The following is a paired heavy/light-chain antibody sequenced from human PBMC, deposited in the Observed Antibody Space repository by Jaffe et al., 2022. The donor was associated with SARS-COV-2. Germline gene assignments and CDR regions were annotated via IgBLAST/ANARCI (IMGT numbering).Light chain of an antibody. CDR2: WAS. CDR1: QSVLYSSNNKNY. V-gene: IGKV4-1*01. CDR3: QQYYSSPQT. Sequence: DIVMTQSPDSLAVSLGERATINCKSSQSVLYSSNNKNYLAWYQQKPGQPPKLVIYWASTRESGVPDRFSGSGSGTDFTLTISSLQAEDVAVYYCQQYYSSPQTFGQGTKVEIK. J-gene: IGKJ1*01.
Heavy chain of an antibody. D-gene: IGHD2-15*01. J-gene: IGHJ5*02. CDR1: GGSITSSSYY. CDR2: VYYSGNT. CDR3: ARHHTTGGSFGGWFDP. V-gene: IGHV4-39*01. Sequence: QLQVQESGPGLVKPSETLSLTCTVSGGSITSSSYYWGWIRQPPGKGLEWIGSVYYSGNTYYNPSLKSRVTISIDTAKNQFSLKLSSVTAADMTVYYCARHHTTGGSFGGWFDPWGQGTLVTVSS.